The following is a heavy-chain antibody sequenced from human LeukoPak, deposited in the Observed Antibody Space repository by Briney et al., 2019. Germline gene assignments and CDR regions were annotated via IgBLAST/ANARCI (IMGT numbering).Heavy chain of an antibody. CDR3: VRGRTGSIATAGRY. V-gene: IGHV1-24*01. CDR1: GSTLTEFS. CDR2: LDPEDGDT. Sequence: ASVKVSCKLSGSTLTEFSIHWVRQAHGKGLEWLGGLDPEDGDTILSQKFQDRVALTADTSTSTAYMDMSRLRSEDTAVYFCVRGRTGSIATAGRYWGRGTLVTVSS. J-gene: IGHJ4*02. D-gene: IGHD6-6*01.